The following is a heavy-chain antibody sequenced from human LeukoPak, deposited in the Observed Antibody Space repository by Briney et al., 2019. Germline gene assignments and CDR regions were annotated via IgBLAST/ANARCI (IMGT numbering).Heavy chain of an antibody. J-gene: IGHJ4*02. V-gene: IGHV3-23*01. CDR1: GFTFSSYA. CDR3: AKDFVPRGGSYFPGFDY. D-gene: IGHD1-26*01. CDR2: ISNSGDRT. Sequence: PAGGSLRLSCAASGFTFSSYAMNWVRQAPGKGLEWVSTISNSGDRTYYADSVKGRFTISRDNSKNTLYLQMNSLRTEDTAVYYCAKDFVPRGGSYFPGFDYWGQGTLVTVSS.